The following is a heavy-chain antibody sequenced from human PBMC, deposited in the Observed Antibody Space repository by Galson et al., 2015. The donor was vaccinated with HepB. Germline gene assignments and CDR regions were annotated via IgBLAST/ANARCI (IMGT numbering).Heavy chain of an antibody. CDR2: ISGNGGST. J-gene: IGHJ6*03. D-gene: IGHD3-10*01. CDR1: GFSFSSYA. V-gene: IGHV3-23*01. CDR3: AKDRREFDYCYHMDV. Sequence: SLRLSCAASGFSFSSYAMNWIRQAPGKGLEWVSGISGNGGSTYYADSVKGRFTISRDNPKNTVHLQMNSLRAEDTAVYYCAKDRREFDYCYHMDVWGKGTTVTVSS.